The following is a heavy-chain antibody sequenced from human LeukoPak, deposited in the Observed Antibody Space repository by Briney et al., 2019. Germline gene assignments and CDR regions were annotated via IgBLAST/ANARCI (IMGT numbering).Heavy chain of an antibody. Sequence: PSETLSLTCTVSGGSISRYYWSWIRQPPGKGLEWIGYITYSGSTNYNPSLKSRVTISVDKSKNQFSLKLSSVTAADTAVYYCASHTELYDILTGYSWNWFDPWGQGTLVTVSS. D-gene: IGHD3-9*01. J-gene: IGHJ5*02. CDR3: ASHTELYDILTGYSWNWFDP. CDR1: GGSISRYY. CDR2: ITYSGST. V-gene: IGHV4-59*01.